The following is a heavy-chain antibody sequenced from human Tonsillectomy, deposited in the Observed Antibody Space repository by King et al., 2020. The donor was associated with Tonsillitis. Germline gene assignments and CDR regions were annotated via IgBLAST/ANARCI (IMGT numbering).Heavy chain of an antibody. CDR1: GGSFSGFY. CDR3: ARGRVGADYFQH. CDR2: INHSGST. D-gene: IGHD1-26*01. V-gene: IGHV4-34*01. Sequence: VQLQQWGAGLLKPWETLSLTCAVYGGSFSGFYWSWIRQPPGKGLEWIGEINHSGSTKYNPSLKSRVAISVETAKNQFSLQLSSLTVADTAVYYCARGRVGADYFQHWGQGTLVTVSS. J-gene: IGHJ1*01.